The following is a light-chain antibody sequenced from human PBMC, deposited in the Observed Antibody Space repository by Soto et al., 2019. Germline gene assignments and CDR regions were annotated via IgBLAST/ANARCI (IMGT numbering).Light chain of an antibody. Sequence: DIQMTQSPSTLSSSLGDRVTITCRASQSIGVWLAWYQQKPGRAPKLLIYDASTLQRGVPSRFSGSGSGTEFTLNISSLQPEDFATYYCQQYNSYSYTFGQGTKVDI. V-gene: IGKV1-5*01. CDR2: DAS. J-gene: IGKJ2*01. CDR1: QSIGVW. CDR3: QQYNSYSYT.